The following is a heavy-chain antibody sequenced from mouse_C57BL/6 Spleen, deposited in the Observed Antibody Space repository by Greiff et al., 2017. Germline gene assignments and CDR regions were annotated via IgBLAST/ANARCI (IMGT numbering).Heavy chain of an antibody. J-gene: IGHJ2*01. V-gene: IGHV1-53*01. CDR1: GYTFTSYW. CDR2: INPSNGGT. D-gene: IGHD2-4*01. CDR3: ARRGLYYDYHLDY. Sequence: QVQLQQPGTELVKPGASVKLSCKASGYTFTSYWMHWVKQRPGQGLEWIGNINPSNGGTNYNEKFKSKATLPVDKSSSTAYLLLSSLTSEDSAVYYCARRGLYYDYHLDYWGQGTTLTVSS.